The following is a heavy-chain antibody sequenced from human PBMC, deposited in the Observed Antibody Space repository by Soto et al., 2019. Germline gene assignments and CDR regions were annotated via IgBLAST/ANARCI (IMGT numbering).Heavy chain of an antibody. Sequence: SETLSLTCTVSGGSISSGGYYWSWIRQHPGKGLEWIGYIYYSGSTYYNPSLKSRVTISVDTSKNQFSLKLSSVTAADTAVYYCARDIAGYSGYDLGYWGQGTLVTVSS. J-gene: IGHJ4*02. CDR3: ARDIAGYSGYDLGY. CDR2: IYYSGST. CDR1: GGSISSGGYY. V-gene: IGHV4-31*03. D-gene: IGHD5-12*01.